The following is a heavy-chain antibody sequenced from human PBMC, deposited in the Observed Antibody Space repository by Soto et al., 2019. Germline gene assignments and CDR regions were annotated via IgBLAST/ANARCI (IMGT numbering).Heavy chain of an antibody. V-gene: IGHV1-18*01. CDR2: ISANNGHT. Sequence: GLEWMGWISANNGHTHYTQKVQGRVTMTTDTSTSTAYMELRSLRSDDTAVYYCARSTDYYGSGSTAFDYRGQGTSVTVSS. D-gene: IGHD3-10*01. J-gene: IGHJ4*02. CDR3: ARSTDYYGSGSTAFDY.